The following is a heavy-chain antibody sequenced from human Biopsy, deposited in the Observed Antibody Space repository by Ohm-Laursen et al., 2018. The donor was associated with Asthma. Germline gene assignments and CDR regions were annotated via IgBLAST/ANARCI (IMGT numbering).Heavy chain of an antibody. Sequence: ASVKVSCKSSGYTFNSAGITWVRQAPGQGLEWMGWISGYNGNTKVAQKLQDRVTMITDTSTSTAYMELRSLRSDDTAVYFCARAVDYSHYYGIDVWGQGTTVTVS. V-gene: IGHV1-18*01. CDR1: GYTFNSAG. D-gene: IGHD3-10*01. CDR3: ARAVDYSHYYGIDV. CDR2: ISGYNGNT. J-gene: IGHJ6*02.